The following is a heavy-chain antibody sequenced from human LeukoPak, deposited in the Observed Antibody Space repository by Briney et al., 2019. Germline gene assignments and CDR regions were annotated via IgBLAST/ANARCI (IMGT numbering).Heavy chain of an antibody. J-gene: IGHJ4*02. CDR2: IYYSGST. CDR1: GGSISSDSYY. D-gene: IGHD6-19*01. Sequence: PSETLSLTCTVSGGSISSDSYYWAWIRQPPGKGLEWIASIYYSGSTYYNPSLKSRVTISVDASRNQSSLKLSSVTAADTAVYYCASLAVAGLSEGYWGQGTLVIVSS. V-gene: IGHV4-39*01. CDR3: ASLAVAGLSEGY.